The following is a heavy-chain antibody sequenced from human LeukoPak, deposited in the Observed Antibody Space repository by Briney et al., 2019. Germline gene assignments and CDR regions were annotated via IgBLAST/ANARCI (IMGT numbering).Heavy chain of an antibody. CDR1: GFTFSSYS. Sequence: GGSLRLSCAASGFTFSSYSMNWVRQAPGKGLEWVSSISSSSSYIYYADSVKGRFTISRDNAKNSLYLQMNSLRAEDTAVYYCARGRIAAAGTYASDIWGQGTMVTVSS. J-gene: IGHJ3*02. CDR3: ARGRIAAAGTYASDI. D-gene: IGHD6-13*01. CDR2: ISSSSSYI. V-gene: IGHV3-21*01.